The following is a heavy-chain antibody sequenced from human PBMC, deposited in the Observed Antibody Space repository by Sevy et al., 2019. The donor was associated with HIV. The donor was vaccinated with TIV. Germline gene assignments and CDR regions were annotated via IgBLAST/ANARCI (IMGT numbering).Heavy chain of an antibody. V-gene: IGHV3-21*06. CDR3: ARDRGVPRTRGSYQYGMDV. CDR2: ISSSSNFV. D-gene: IGHD3-16*01. Sequence: GGSLRLSCAASGFTFSSYGMHWVRQAPGQGLEWISSISSSSNFVYQADSVKGGFTISRDNAKNSLFLQMNSLTVEDTAVYYCARDRGVPRTRGSYQYGMDVWGQGTTVTVSS. J-gene: IGHJ6*02. CDR1: GFTFSSYG.